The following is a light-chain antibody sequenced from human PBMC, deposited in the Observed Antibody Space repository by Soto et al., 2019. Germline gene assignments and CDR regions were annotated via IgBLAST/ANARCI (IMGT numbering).Light chain of an antibody. V-gene: IGLV1-44*01. J-gene: IGLJ2*01. CDR1: NSNIGTNT. Sequence: QPVLTQPPSASGTPGQRVTISCSGSNSNIGTNTVNWYQQLPGTAPKLLIYSNYQRPSGVPDRFSGSKSGTSASLDISGLQSEDEADYYCAAWDDSLNGVVFGGGTKLTVL. CDR2: SNY. CDR3: AAWDDSLNGVV.